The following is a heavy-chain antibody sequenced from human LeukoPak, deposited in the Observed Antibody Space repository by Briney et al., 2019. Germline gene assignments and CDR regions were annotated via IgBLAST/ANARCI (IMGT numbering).Heavy chain of an antibody. CDR2: ISWNSGSI. Sequence: VRSLRLSCATSGFTFDDYAMHWVRQAPGKGLEWVSGISWNSGSIGYADSVKGRFTISRDNAKNSLYLEMNSLRAEDMALYYCAKSSGSSWYANWFDPWGQGTLVTVSS. CDR1: GFTFDDYA. D-gene: IGHD6-13*01. CDR3: AKSSGSSWYANWFDP. J-gene: IGHJ5*02. V-gene: IGHV3-9*03.